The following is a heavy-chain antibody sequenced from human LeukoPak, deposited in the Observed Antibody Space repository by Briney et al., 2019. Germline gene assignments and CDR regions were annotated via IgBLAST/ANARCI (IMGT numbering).Heavy chain of an antibody. J-gene: IGHJ4*02. CDR2: IKSKTDGGTT. Sequence: PGGSLRLSCAASGFTFNSAWLTWVRQGPGKGLEWVGRIKSKTDGGTTNYAAPVKARFSISRDDSRNRVYLQMNSLKADDTALYYCTTEGYCSGGDCYSYDNWGQGALVTVSS. CDR1: GFTFNSAW. D-gene: IGHD2-15*01. CDR3: TTEGYCSGGDCYSYDN. V-gene: IGHV3-15*01.